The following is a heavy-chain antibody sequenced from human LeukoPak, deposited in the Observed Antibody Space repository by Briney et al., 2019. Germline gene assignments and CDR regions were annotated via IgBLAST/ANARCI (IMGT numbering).Heavy chain of an antibody. J-gene: IGHJ4*02. CDR3: ARVRSSWYGDFDY. CDR1: GFTVSSNY. Sequence: GGSLRLSCAASGFTVSSNYMSWVRQAPGKGLEWVSVIYSGGSTYYADSVKGRFTISRDNSKNTLYLQMYSLRAEDTAVYYCARVRSSWYGDFDYWGQGTLVTVSS. CDR2: IYSGGST. V-gene: IGHV3-53*01. D-gene: IGHD6-13*01.